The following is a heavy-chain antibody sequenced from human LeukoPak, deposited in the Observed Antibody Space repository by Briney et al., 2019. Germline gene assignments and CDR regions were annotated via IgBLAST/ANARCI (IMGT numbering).Heavy chain of an antibody. D-gene: IGHD6-6*01. CDR3: ARERTAARPPYYHYYYYMDV. CDR2: IDHSGGF. J-gene: IGHJ6*03. CDR1: GGSFTGYY. Sequence: PSETLSLTCAVYGGSFTGYYWSWIRQPPGKGLEWIGEIDHSGGFKYNPSLKSRVTISVDTSKNQFSLKLTSVTAADTAMYYCARERTAARPPYYHYYYYMDVWGEGTTVTVSS. V-gene: IGHV4-34*01.